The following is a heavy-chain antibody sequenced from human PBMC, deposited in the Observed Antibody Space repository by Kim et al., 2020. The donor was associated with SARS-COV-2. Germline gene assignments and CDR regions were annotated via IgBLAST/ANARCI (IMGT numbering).Heavy chain of an antibody. J-gene: IGHJ5*02. Sequence: TGYADSVKGRFTISRDNAKNSLYLQMNSLRDEDTALYHCARVEYRNWFDPWGQGTLVTVSS. V-gene: IGHV3-20*01. CDR3: ARVEYRNWFDP. CDR2: T. D-gene: IGHD2-2*02.